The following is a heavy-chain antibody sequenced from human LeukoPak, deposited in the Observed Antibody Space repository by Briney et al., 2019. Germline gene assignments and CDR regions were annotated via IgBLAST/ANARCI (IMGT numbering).Heavy chain of an antibody. V-gene: IGHV4-61*01. D-gene: IGHD1-26*01. Sequence: SETLSLTCTVSGGSVSGGSYYWSWIRQPPGKGLEWIGYIYYSGSTNYNPSLKSRVTISVDTSKNQFSLKLSSVTAADTAVYYCARVGATYDAFDIWGQGTMVTVPS. CDR3: ARVGATYDAFDI. CDR2: IYYSGST. CDR1: GGSVSGGSYY. J-gene: IGHJ3*02.